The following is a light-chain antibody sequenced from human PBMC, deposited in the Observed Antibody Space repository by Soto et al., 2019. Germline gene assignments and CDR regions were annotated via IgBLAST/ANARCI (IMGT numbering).Light chain of an antibody. J-gene: IGLJ1*01. CDR3: AAWDGSLNGYV. V-gene: IGLV1-44*01. CDR2: SND. Sequence: QSVLTQPPSASGTPGQRVTISCSGSSSNNGSNTVNWYQQLPGTAPKLLIYSNDQRPSGVPDRFSGSKSGTSASLAISGLQSEDEADYYCAAWDGSLNGYVFGTGTKLTVL. CDR1: SSNNGSNT.